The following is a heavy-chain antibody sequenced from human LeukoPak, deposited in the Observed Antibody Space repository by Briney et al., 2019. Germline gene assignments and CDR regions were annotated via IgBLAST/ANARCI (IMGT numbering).Heavy chain of an antibody. CDR1: GYTFTGYY. CDR3: ARAFPVRYGSGSSPWFDP. D-gene: IGHD3-10*01. CDR2: INPNSGGT. V-gene: IGHV1-2*02. Sequence: ASVKVSCKASGYTFTGYYMHWVRQAPGQGLEWMGWINPNSGGTNYAQEFQGRVTMTRDTSISTAYMELSRLRSDDTAVYYCARAFPVRYGSGSSPWFDPWGQGTLVTVSS. J-gene: IGHJ5*02.